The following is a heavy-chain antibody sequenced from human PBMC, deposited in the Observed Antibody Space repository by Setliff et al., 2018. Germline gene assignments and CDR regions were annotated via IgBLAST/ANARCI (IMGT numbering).Heavy chain of an antibody. CDR2: ISAYNGNT. CDR3: ARDKWELPNPNWFDH. CDR1: GYTFTSYG. J-gene: IGHJ5*02. Sequence: ASVKVSCKASGYTFTSYGISWVRQAPGQGLEWMGWISAYNGNTNYAQKLQGRVTMTTDTSTSTAYMELRSLRSDDTAVYYCARDKWELPNPNWFDHWGQGTLVTVSS. D-gene: IGHD1-26*01. V-gene: IGHV1-18*01.